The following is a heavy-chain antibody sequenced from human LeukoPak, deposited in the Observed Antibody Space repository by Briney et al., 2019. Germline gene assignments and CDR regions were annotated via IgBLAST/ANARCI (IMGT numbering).Heavy chain of an antibody. CDR3: ASRYCSGGSCNDY. V-gene: IGHV4-34*01. Sequence: SETLSLTCAVYGGSFSGYYWSWIRQPPGKGLEWIGEINHSGSTNYNPSLKSRVTISVDTSKNQFSLKLSSVIAADTAVYYCASRYCSGGSCNDYWGQGTLVTVSS. CDR1: GGSFSGYY. CDR2: INHSGST. J-gene: IGHJ4*02. D-gene: IGHD2-15*01.